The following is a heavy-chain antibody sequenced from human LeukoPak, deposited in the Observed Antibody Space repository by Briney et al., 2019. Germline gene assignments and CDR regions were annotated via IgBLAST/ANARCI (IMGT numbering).Heavy chain of an antibody. D-gene: IGHD3-9*01. CDR2: IQEDGKKE. CDR1: GFTFTKFW. J-gene: IGHJ5*02. Sequence: PGESLRLSCEASGFTFTKFWMSWVRQAPGKGLEWVANIQEDGKKENYVDSVKGRFTISRDNAKNLLFLQMNNMRVEDTGVYYCARDVDRRDDPWGQGILVTVSS. V-gene: IGHV3-7*01. CDR3: ARDVDRRDDP.